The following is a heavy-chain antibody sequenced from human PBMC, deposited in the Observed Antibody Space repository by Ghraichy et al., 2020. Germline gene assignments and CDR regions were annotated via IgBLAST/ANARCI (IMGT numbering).Heavy chain of an antibody. V-gene: IGHV4-34*01. J-gene: IGHJ6*02. D-gene: IGHD1-26*01. CDR1: GGSFSGYY. Sequence: SETLSLTCAVYGGSFSGYYWSWIRQPPGKGLEWIGEINHSGSTNYNPSLKSRVTISVDTSKNQFSLKLSSVTAADTAVYYCAREVSSGSYGMDVWGQGTTVTVSS. CDR3: AREVSSGSYGMDV. CDR2: INHSGST.